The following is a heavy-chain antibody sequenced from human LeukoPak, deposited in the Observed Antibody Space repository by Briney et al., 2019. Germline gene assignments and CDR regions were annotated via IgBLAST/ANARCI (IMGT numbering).Heavy chain of an antibody. Sequence: GGSLRLSCAASGFTFSDYYMSWIRQAPGKGLEWVSHISSSGSTIYYADSVKGRFTISRDNAKNSLYLQMNSLRAEDTAVYYCARDSSGYTYYFDYWGQGTLVTVSS. CDR2: ISSSGSTI. J-gene: IGHJ4*02. CDR3: ARDSSGYTYYFDY. CDR1: GFTFSDYY. D-gene: IGHD3-22*01. V-gene: IGHV3-11*01.